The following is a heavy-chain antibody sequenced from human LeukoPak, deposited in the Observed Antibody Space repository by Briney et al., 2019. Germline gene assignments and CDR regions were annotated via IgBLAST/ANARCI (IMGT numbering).Heavy chain of an antibody. V-gene: IGHV3-30*04. CDR3: ARKTPAGTMWFDP. CDR1: GFTFSSYA. J-gene: IGHJ5*02. CDR2: ISYDGSNK. D-gene: IGHD6-13*01. Sequence: GGSLRLSCAASGFTFSSYAMHWVRQAPGKGLEWVAVISYDGSNKYYADSVKGRSTISRDNSKNTLYLQMNSLRAEDTAVYYCARKTPAGTMWFDPWGQGTLVTVSS.